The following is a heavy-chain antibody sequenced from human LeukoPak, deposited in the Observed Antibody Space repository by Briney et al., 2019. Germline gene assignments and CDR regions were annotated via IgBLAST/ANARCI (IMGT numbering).Heavy chain of an antibody. Sequence: GGPLRLSPAAPRLPSPTFVLSPGRQAPGKGRQFVSAISGSGSSTYYADSVKGRFTISRDNSKNTLYLQMNSLRAEDTAVYYCAKPGEISSGYYYGGFDYWGQGTLVTVSS. J-gene: IGHJ4*02. CDR2: ISGSGSST. D-gene: IGHD3-22*01. V-gene: IGHV3-23*01. CDR3: AKPGEISSGYYYGGFDY. CDR1: RLPSPTFV.